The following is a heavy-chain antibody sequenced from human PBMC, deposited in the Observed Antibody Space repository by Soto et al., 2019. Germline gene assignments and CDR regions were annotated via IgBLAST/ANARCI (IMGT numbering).Heavy chain of an antibody. D-gene: IGHD3-22*01. CDR3: AIVRWLTTGTLSYFSY. J-gene: IGHJ4*02. Sequence: ASVKVSCKASGYTFTNYYMHWVRQAPGQGLEWMGIINPSGGSTSYAHNFQGRVTMTRDTSTSTVYMDLSSLRSEDTAVYYCAIVRWLTTGTLSYFSYWGQGTFVTVSS. CDR2: INPSGGST. V-gene: IGHV1-46*01. CDR1: GYTFTNYY.